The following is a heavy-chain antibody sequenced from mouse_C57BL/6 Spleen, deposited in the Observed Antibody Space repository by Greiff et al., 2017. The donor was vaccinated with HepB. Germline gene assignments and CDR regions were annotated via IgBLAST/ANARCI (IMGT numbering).Heavy chain of an antibody. CDR3: ARIYDYDGYAMDY. CDR2: ISSGSSTI. Sequence: EVMLVESGGGLVKPGGSLKLSCAASGFTFSDYGMHWVRQAPEKGLEWVAYISSGSSTIYYADTVKGRFTISRDNAKNTLFLQMTSLRSEDTAMYYCARIYDYDGYAMDYWGQGTSVTVSS. J-gene: IGHJ4*01. V-gene: IGHV5-17*01. D-gene: IGHD2-4*01. CDR1: GFTFSDYG.